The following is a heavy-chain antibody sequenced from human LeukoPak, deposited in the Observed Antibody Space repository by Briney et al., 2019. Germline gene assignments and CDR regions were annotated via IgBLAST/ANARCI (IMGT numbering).Heavy chain of an antibody. Sequence: SETLSLTCTVSGGSISSSSYYWGWIRQPPGRGLEWIGTIYYSGSTYYNPSLKSRVTISVDTSKNRFSLKLISVTAADTAVYYCARQGIAVATTTFDSWGQGTLVTVSS. CDR3: ARQGIAVATTTFDS. CDR2: IYYSGST. D-gene: IGHD6-19*01. CDR1: GGSISSSSYY. V-gene: IGHV4-39*01. J-gene: IGHJ4*02.